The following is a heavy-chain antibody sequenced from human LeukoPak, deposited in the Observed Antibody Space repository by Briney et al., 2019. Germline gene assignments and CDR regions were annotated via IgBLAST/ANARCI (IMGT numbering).Heavy chain of an antibody. V-gene: IGHV4-34*01. CDR1: GGSISSYY. J-gene: IGHJ4*02. CDR3: ARGRYGDYERYFDY. CDR2: INHSGST. Sequence: SETLSLTCTVSGGSISSYYWSWIRQPPGKGLEWIGEINHSGSTNYNPSLKSRVTISVDTSKNQFSLKLSSVTAADTAVYSCARGRYGDYERYFDYWGQGTLVTVSS. D-gene: IGHD4-17*01.